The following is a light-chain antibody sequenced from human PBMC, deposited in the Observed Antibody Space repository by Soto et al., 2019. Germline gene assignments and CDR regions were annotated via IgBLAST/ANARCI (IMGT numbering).Light chain of an antibody. Sequence: DIQMTRSPSTLAASVGDILPITCGASQSVDRYLALYQQKPGKAPHLLIYDASSLESGVPSRFSGSGSGTEFTLTISSLQTDDFTTFYCQQYKDYTWTFGQGTKVDIK. V-gene: IGKV1-5*01. J-gene: IGKJ1*01. CDR3: QQYKDYTWT. CDR2: DAS. CDR1: QSVDRY.